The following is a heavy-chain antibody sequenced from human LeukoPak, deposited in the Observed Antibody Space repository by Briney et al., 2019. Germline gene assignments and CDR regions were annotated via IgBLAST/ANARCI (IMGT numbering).Heavy chain of an antibody. CDR2: IYPGDSDT. CDR1: GYSFTSYW. Sequence: GESLKIPCKGSGYSFTSYWIGWVRQMPGKGLEWMGIIYPGDSDTRYSPSFQGQVTISADKSISTAYLQWSSLKASDTAMYYCARIPGIAAATNWFDPWGQGTLVTVSS. J-gene: IGHJ5*02. D-gene: IGHD6-13*01. CDR3: ARIPGIAAATNWFDP. V-gene: IGHV5-51*01.